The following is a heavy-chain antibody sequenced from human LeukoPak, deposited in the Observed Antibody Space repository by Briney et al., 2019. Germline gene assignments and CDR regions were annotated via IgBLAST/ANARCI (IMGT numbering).Heavy chain of an antibody. CDR1: GFTFSSYW. Sequence: GGSLRLSCAASGFTFSSYWMTWVRQAPGKGLEWVASIKEEGGEKYNVDSVKGRFTSSRDNAKNSLYLQMNSLTAEDTGVYYCARDYGYNNDWFGAPFDYWGQGTLVTVSS. D-gene: IGHD3-9*01. J-gene: IGHJ4*02. CDR3: ARDYGYNNDWFGAPFDY. CDR2: IKEEGGEK. V-gene: IGHV3-7*01.